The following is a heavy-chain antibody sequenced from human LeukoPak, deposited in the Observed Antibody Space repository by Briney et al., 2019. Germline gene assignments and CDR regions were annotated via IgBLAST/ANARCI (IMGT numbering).Heavy chain of an antibody. Sequence: PGRSLRLSCATSGLTFRTTWMHWVRQAPGKGLMWVSRMNGEGTTIGYADSVKGRFTVSRDYAKNTLFLQMNNLRTEDTALYFCATARNFRFEYWGQGSLVIVSA. CDR1: GLTFRTTW. V-gene: IGHV3-74*01. CDR3: ATARNFRFEY. CDR2: MNGEGTTI. D-gene: IGHD1-7*01. J-gene: IGHJ4*02.